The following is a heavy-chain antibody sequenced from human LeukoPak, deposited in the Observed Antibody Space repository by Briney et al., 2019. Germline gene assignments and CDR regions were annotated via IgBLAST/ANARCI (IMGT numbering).Heavy chain of an antibody. CDR3: AREKASTVTYDTFDI. CDR1: GFTFSTYS. Sequence: GGSLRLSCAGSGFTFSTYSMNWVRQAPGKGLEWVSSISSSSSYIYYTDSVKGRFTISRDNAKNSLYLQMNSLRAEDTAVYYCAREKASTVTYDTFDIWGQGTMVTVSS. D-gene: IGHD4-17*01. V-gene: IGHV3-21*01. J-gene: IGHJ3*02. CDR2: ISSSSSYI.